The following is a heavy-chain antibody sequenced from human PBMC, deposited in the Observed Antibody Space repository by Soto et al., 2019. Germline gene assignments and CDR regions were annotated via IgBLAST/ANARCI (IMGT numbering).Heavy chain of an antibody. CDR1: GGTFSSYA. Sequence: WPSVQVSCNASGGTFSSYAISWVRQAPGQGLEWMGGIIPIFGTANYAQKFQGRVTITADESTSTANMELSSLRSEDTAVYYCAVKVVPAAIRDCDMWGQGTMVTVS. D-gene: IGHD2-2*02. V-gene: IGHV1-69*13. J-gene: IGHJ3*02. CDR2: IIPIFGTA. CDR3: AVKVVPAAIRDCDM.